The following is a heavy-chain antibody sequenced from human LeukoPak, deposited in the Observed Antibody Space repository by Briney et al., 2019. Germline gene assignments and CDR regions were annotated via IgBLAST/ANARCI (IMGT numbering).Heavy chain of an antibody. J-gene: IGHJ4*02. D-gene: IGHD5-12*01. V-gene: IGHV3-30*18. CDR1: GFTFSNAW. Sequence: GGSLRLSCAASGFTFSNAWMSWVRQAPGKGLEWVAVISYDGSNKYYADSVKGRFAISRDNSKNTLYLQMNSLRPEDTAVYYCAKDGATMGYYFDYWGQGTLVTVSS. CDR2: ISYDGSNK. CDR3: AKDGATMGYYFDY.